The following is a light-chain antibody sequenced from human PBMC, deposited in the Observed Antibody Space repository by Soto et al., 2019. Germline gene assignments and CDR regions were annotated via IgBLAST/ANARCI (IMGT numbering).Light chain of an antibody. J-gene: IGKJ2*01. CDR1: QTVSSSY. Sequence: EIVLTPSPGTMSLSPGESAALSCRASQTVSSSYLAWYQQRTGQAPRLLIYGESSRVTGIPDKFSGSGSGTDFTLKIRSLETEDLAVYYCQKYGSSPYTVGKGTKGDIK. CDR2: GES. CDR3: QKYGSSPYT. V-gene: IGKV3-20*01.